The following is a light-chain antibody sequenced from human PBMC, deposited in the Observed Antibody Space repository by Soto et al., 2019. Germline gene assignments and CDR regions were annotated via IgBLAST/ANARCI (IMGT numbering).Light chain of an antibody. CDR3: QQRSNWPVT. J-gene: IGKJ1*01. CDR2: DAS. CDR1: QSVSSY. Sequence: EILLTQLPAPFFLSPGEKPTLPSRASQSVSSYLAWYQQKPGQAPRLLIYDASNRATGIPARFSASGSGTDFTLTISSLEPEDFAVYYCQQRSNWPVTFGQGTKVDIK. V-gene: IGKV3-11*01.